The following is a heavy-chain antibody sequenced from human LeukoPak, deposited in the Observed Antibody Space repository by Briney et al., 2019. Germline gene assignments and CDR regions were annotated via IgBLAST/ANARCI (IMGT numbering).Heavy chain of an antibody. J-gene: IGHJ4*02. CDR2: IYYSGST. D-gene: IGHD1-20*01. CDR3: ARAPTVGRAYNWKRARPAGYFDY. V-gene: IGHV4-39*07. Sequence: SETLSLTCTVSGGSISSSSYYWGWIRQPPGKGLEWIGRIYYSGSTYYNPSLKSRVTISVDTSKNQFSLKLSSVTAADTAVYYCARAPTVGRAYNWKRARPAGYFDYWGQGTLVTVSS. CDR1: GGSISSSSYY.